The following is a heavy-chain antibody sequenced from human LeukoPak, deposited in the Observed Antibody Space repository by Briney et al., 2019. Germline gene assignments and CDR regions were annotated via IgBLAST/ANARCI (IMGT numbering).Heavy chain of an antibody. J-gene: IGHJ4*02. V-gene: IGHV4-38-2*02. Sequence: SETLSLTCTVSRYSISSGYYWGWIRQPPGQGLEWIGSIYRSGSTYYNSSLKSRVTISVDTSKNQFSLKLSSVTAADTAVYYCARYGGNSGFDYWGQGTLVTVSS. CDR1: RYSISSGYY. CDR2: IYRSGST. D-gene: IGHD4-23*01. CDR3: ARYGGNSGFDY.